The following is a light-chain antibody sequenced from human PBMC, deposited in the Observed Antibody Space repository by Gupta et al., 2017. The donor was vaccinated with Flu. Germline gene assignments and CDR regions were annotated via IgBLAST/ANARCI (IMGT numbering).Light chain of an antibody. Sequence: DIVMTQSPDSLAVSLGERATINCQSSQRVLYSSHNKNYLAWYQQRPGQPPKLLIYWTSTRESGVPDRFSGSGSGTDFTLTISSLQAEDVAVYYCQQDDSTPQTFGQGTKVEIK. CDR1: QRVLYSSHNKNY. CDR2: WTS. J-gene: IGKJ1*01. V-gene: IGKV4-1*01. CDR3: QQDDSTPQT.